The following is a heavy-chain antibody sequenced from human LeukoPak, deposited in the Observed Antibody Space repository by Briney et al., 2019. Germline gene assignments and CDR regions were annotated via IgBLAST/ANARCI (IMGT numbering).Heavy chain of an antibody. CDR1: GYTFTSYY. V-gene: IGHV1-8*02. CDR3: ARGPPNWGYDY. CDR2: MSPNSGNT. J-gene: IGHJ4*02. D-gene: IGHD7-27*01. Sequence: ASVKVSCKASGYTFTSYYMHWVRQATGQGPEWMGWMSPNSGNTGYAQKFQGRVTMTRDTSISTAYMELSGLISEDTAMYYCARGPPNWGYDYWGQGTLVTVSS.